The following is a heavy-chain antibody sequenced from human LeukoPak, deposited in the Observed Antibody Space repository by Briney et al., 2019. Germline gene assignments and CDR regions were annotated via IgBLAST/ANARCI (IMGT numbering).Heavy chain of an antibody. D-gene: IGHD3-22*01. V-gene: IGHV1-18*01. CDR2: ISAYNGNT. CDR1: GYTFTSYD. Sequence: ASVKVSCKASGYTFTSYDINWVRQAPGQGLEWMGWISAYNGNTNYAQKLQGRVTMTTDTSTSTAYMELRSLRSDDTAVYYCARDSTGYYYDSSGYHGDYWGQGTLVTVSS. CDR3: ARDSTGYYYDSSGYHGDY. J-gene: IGHJ4*02.